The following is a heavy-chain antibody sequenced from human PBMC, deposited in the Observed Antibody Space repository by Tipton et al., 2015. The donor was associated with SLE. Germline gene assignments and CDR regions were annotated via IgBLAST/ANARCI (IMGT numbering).Heavy chain of an antibody. CDR2: VRSKANSYAT. Sequence: SLRLSCAASGFTFSGSAMHWVRQASGKGLEWVGRVRSKANSYATAYAASVKGRVTISRDDSKNTAYLQMNSLKTEDTAVYYCTRHRGSDNWNYEAFDIWGQGTMVTVSS. J-gene: IGHJ3*02. V-gene: IGHV3-73*01. CDR3: TRHRGSDNWNYEAFDI. D-gene: IGHD1-7*01. CDR1: GFTFSGSA.